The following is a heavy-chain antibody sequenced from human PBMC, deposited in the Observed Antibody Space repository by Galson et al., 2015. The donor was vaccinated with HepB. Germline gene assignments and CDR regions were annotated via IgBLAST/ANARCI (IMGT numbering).Heavy chain of an antibody. Sequence: SVKVSCKASGYSFTDYYMHWVRRAPGQGLEWMGWINPNSGGTNYPLKFQGRVTMTRATSITTAYMELSGLTSDDTAVYFCARGSLPPGYYYYGMDVWGQGTTVTVSS. V-gene: IGHV1-2*02. D-gene: IGHD2-15*01. CDR3: ARGSLPPGYYYYGMDV. CDR2: INPNSGGT. CDR1: GYSFTDYY. J-gene: IGHJ6*02.